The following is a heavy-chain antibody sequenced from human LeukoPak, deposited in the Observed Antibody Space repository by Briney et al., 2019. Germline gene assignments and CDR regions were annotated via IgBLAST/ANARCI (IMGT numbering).Heavy chain of an antibody. Sequence: ASVKVSCKASGYTFTGYYVHWVRQAPGQGPEWMGWINPDSGDTNYAQKFQDWVTMTRDTSISTAYMELSRLRSDDAAVYYCAIDVTGAAPYDIWGQGTLVTVSS. J-gene: IGHJ4*02. V-gene: IGHV1-2*04. CDR1: GYTFTGYY. D-gene: IGHD2-21*02. CDR3: AIDVTGAAPYDI. CDR2: INPDSGDT.